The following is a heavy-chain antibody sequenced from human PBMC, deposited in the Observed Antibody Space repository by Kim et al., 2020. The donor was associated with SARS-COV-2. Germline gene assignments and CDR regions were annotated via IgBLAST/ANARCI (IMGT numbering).Heavy chain of an antibody. CDR1: GGSFSGYY. D-gene: IGHD3-22*01. CDR3: ARYYYDSSGYYRPHLRRNWFDP. V-gene: IGHV4-34*01. Sequence: SETLSLTCAVYGGSFSGYYWSWIRQPPGKGLEWMGEINNSGSTNNNPSLKSRVTISVDTSKNQFSLKLSSVTAADTAVYYCARYYYDSSGYYRPHLRRNWFDPWGQGTLVTVSS. CDR2: INNSGST. J-gene: IGHJ5*02.